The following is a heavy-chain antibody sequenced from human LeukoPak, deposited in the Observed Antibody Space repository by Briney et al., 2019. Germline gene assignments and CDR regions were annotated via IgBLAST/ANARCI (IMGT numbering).Heavy chain of an antibody. Sequence: GGSLRLSCAPSGFTLSSYAMSWVRQAPGKGVEWVSGIGASGGSTYYADSVKGRFTISRDNSKNTLYLQMNSLRTEDTAVYYCAKAECYDILTCLDYWGQGTLVTVSS. D-gene: IGHD3-9*01. CDR2: IGASGGST. CDR3: AKAECYDILTCLDY. J-gene: IGHJ4*02. V-gene: IGHV3-23*01. CDR1: GFTLSSYA.